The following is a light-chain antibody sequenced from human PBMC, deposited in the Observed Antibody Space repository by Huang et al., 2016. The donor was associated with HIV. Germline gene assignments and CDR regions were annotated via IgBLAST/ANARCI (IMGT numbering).Light chain of an antibody. CDR1: QSVSSSY. J-gene: IGKJ1*01. Sequence: EIVLTQSPGTLSLSPGERATLSCRASQSVSSSYLAWYQQKPGQAPRLRIYGASSRATDIPDRFSGSGSGTDFTLTISRLEPEDFAVYYCQQYGSSVGTFGQGTKVEIK. CDR3: QQYGSSVGT. CDR2: GAS. V-gene: IGKV3-20*01.